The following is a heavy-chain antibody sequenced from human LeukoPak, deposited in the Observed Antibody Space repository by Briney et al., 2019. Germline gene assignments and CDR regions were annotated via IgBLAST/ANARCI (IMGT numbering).Heavy chain of an antibody. D-gene: IGHD5-12*01. Sequence: SETLSLTCAVYGGSFSGYYWSWIRRPPGKGLEWIGEINHSGSTNYNPSLKSRVTISVDTSKNQFSLKLSSVTAADTAVYYCARGVATINWGQGTLVTVSS. CDR3: ARGVATIN. V-gene: IGHV4-34*01. CDR1: GGSFSGYY. CDR2: INHSGST. J-gene: IGHJ4*02.